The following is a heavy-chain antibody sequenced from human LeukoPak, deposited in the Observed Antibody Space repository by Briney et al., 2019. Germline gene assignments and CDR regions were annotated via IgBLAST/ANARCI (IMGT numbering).Heavy chain of an antibody. D-gene: IGHD3-10*01. J-gene: IGHJ4*02. Sequence: GGSLRLSCAASGFTFSGYAMSWVRQAPGKGLEWVSSISGAGGTTGYADSVKGRFTISRDNAKNTLYLQMNSLRAEDTALYYCAKGRLLWFGELPDFWGQGTLVTVSS. CDR3: AKGRLLWFGELPDF. CDR1: GFTFSGYA. CDR2: ISGAGGTT. V-gene: IGHV3-23*01.